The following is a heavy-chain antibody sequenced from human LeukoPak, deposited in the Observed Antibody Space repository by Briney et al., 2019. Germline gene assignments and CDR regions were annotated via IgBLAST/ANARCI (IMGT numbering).Heavy chain of an antibody. CDR2: ISGSGGST. CDR1: GGSISSSN. J-gene: IGHJ3*02. Sequence: ETLSLTCAVSGGSISSSNWWSWVRQAPGKGLEWVSAISGSGGSTYYADSVRGRFTISKDNSKNTLFLQMDNLRAEDTALYYCAKAIARHRDLDAFDIWGQGTLVSVSS. V-gene: IGHV3-23*01. D-gene: IGHD2-21*01. CDR3: AKAIARHRDLDAFDI.